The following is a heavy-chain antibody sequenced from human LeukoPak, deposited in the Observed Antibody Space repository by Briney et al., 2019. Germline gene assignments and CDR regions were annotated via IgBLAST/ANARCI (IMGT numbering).Heavy chain of an antibody. CDR1: GGSIGSYF. J-gene: IGHJ4*02. Sequence: ASETLSLTCSVSGGSIGSYFWSWIRQPAGKGLEWIGYIDDSGNTNYNPSLKSRVTISVDTSKNQFSLKLSSVTAADTAVYYCARGLKGRYFDWLSFYYFDYWGQGTLVTVSS. V-gene: IGHV4-59*12. CDR3: ARGLKGRYFDWLSFYYFDY. CDR2: IDDSGNT. D-gene: IGHD3-9*01.